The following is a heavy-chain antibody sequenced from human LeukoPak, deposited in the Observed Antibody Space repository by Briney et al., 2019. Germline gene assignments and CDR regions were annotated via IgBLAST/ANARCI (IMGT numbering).Heavy chain of an antibody. CDR2: IHNSGNS. D-gene: IGHD1-26*01. CDR1: GASVTDYY. CDR3: TRGQWGLQY. V-gene: IGHV4-59*02. Sequence: SETLSLTCTVSGASVTDYYCSWIRQSPGKGLEWISYIHNSGNSDYNPSLRSRVTTSLDTSKNQFSLNLISVTAADTAVYYCTRGQWGLQYWSQGTLVTVSS. J-gene: IGHJ4*02.